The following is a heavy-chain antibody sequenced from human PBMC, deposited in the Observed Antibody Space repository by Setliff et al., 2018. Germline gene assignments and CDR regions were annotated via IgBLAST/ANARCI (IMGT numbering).Heavy chain of an antibody. CDR1: GGSVRSHY. J-gene: IGHJ4*02. Sequence: PSETLSLTCTVSGGSVRSHYWSWIRHSPGKGLEWIGQIYTSWSTNYNPSLKSRVTISLDTSKNQFSLMLTSVTAADTAIYYCAGRPQNTPMGPCDYWGQGTLVTVSS. V-gene: IGHV4-59*02. CDR2: IYTSWST. CDR3: AGRPQNTPMGPCDY. D-gene: IGHD5-18*01.